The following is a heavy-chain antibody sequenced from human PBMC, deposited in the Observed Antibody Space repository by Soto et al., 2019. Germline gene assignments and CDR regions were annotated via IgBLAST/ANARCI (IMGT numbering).Heavy chain of an antibody. CDR3: VRGGGGGLFDP. J-gene: IGHJ5*02. CDR1: GFTFGYSY. CDR2: ISPGSRYP. D-gene: IGHD2-15*01. Sequence: GGSLRLSCAGSGFTFGYSYMSWIRQAPGKGLEWLSYISPGSRYPAYADSVKGRFTISRDNAKRSLYLQMMSLTAEDTAIYYCVRGGGGGLFDPWGQGTMVTVS. V-gene: IGHV3-11*06.